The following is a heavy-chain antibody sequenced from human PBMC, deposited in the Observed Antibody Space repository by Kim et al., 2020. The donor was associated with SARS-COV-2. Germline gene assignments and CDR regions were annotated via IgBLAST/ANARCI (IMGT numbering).Heavy chain of an antibody. Sequence: DSVKGRFTISRDNAKNSLYLQMNSLRAEDTALYYCAKAFDYYGSGSYPDYWGQGTLVTVSS. D-gene: IGHD3-10*01. V-gene: IGHV3-9*01. J-gene: IGHJ4*02. CDR3: AKAFDYYGSGSYPDY.